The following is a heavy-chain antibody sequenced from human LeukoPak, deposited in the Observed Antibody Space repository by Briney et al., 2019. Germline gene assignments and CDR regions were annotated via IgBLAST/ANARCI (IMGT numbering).Heavy chain of an antibody. J-gene: IGHJ4*01. CDR1: GFTVSSNY. CDR3: ARRDDLDY. D-gene: IGHD3-3*01. CDR2: ISGSGGST. Sequence: GGSLRLSCAASGFTVSSNYMGWVRQAPGKGLQWVSAISGSGGSTYYADSVKGRFTISRDNSKNTLYLQMNSLRAEDTDVYYCARRDDLDYWGQEPWSPSPQ. V-gene: IGHV3-23*01.